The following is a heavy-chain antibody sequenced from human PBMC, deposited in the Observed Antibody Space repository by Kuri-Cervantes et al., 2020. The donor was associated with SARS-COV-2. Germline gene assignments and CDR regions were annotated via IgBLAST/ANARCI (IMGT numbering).Heavy chain of an antibody. Sequence: SETLSLTCTVSGGSISSSSYYWDWTRQPPGKGLEWIGSIYYSGSTYYNPSLKSRVTISVDTSKNQFSLKLSSVTAADTAVYYCARGESSGWYGYWFDPWGQGTLVTVSS. CDR3: ARGESSGWYGYWFDP. J-gene: IGHJ5*02. CDR1: GGSISSSSYY. CDR2: IYYSGST. D-gene: IGHD6-19*01. V-gene: IGHV4-39*01.